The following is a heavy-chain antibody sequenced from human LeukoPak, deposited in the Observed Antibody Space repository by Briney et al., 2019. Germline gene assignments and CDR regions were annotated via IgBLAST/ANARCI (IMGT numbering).Heavy chain of an antibody. Sequence: ASVKASCKASGYTFTSYDINWVRQATGQGLEWMGWINPNSGGTNYAQKFQGRVTMTRDTSISTAYMELSRLRSDDTAVYYCARGPHYALDAFDIWGQGTMVTVSS. CDR1: GYTFTSYD. CDR2: INPNSGGT. V-gene: IGHV1-2*02. J-gene: IGHJ3*02. D-gene: IGHD3-16*01. CDR3: ARGPHYALDAFDI.